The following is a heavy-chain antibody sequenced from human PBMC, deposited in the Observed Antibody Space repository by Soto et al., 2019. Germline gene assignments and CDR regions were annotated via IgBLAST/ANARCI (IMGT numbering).Heavy chain of an antibody. J-gene: IGHJ6*02. CDR1: GFTFSDHY. D-gene: IGHD2-8*02. Sequence: EMQMVESGGGLVQPGGSLRLSCAASGFTFSDHYMDWVRQAPGKGLEWVGRITNKIDGYTTSYAASVERRFIVSRDDSRNQLFLQMNNVKMEDTAVYFCSRAAYGHWSDVWGQGSTVIVSS. CDR2: ITNKIDGYTT. V-gene: IGHV3-72*01. CDR3: SRAAYGHWSDV.